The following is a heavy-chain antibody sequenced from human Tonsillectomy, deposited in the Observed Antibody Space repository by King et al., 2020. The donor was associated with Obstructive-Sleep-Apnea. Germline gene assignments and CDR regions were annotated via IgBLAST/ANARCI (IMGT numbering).Heavy chain of an antibody. CDR1: RFTSTTYW. Sequence: QLVQSGREVKKPGESLKISCKDSRFTSTTYWIGWVRQLPGKGLEWMGIIFPGNSETRYSPSFQGQVTISADRSISTAYLHLTDLKASDTAMYFCVTLSSGRYYWGQGTLVTVSS. V-gene: IGHV5-51*01. D-gene: IGHD2/OR15-2a*01. J-gene: IGHJ4*02. CDR3: VTLSSGRYY. CDR2: IFPGNSET.